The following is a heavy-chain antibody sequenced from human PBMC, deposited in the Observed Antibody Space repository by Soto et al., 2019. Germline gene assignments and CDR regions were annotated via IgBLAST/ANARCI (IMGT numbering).Heavy chain of an antibody. CDR2: IRYDGSNK. CDR3: ARGAAADDAFDI. J-gene: IGHJ3*02. Sequence: GGSLRLSCAASGFTFSSYGMHWVRQAPGKGLEWVAVIRYDGSNKYYADSVKGRFTISRDNSKNTLYLQMNSLRAEDTAVYYCARGAAADDAFDIWGQGTMVTVSS. CDR1: GFTFSSYG. D-gene: IGHD6-13*01. V-gene: IGHV3-33*01.